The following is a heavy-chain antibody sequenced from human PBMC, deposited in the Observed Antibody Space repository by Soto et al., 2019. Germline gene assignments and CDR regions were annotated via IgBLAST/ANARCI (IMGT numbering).Heavy chain of an antibody. V-gene: IGHV1-3*01. CDR3: ARNLGGWPDY. J-gene: IGHJ4*02. D-gene: IGHD2-15*01. CDR1: GYTLTSYA. CDR2: INAGNGNT. Sequence: GASVKVSSKASGYTLTSYAMDWLRQAPGQRLEWMGWINAGNGNTKYSQKFQGRVTITRDTSASTAYMELSSLRSEDTAVYYYARNLGGWPDYRGQGTLVTLSS.